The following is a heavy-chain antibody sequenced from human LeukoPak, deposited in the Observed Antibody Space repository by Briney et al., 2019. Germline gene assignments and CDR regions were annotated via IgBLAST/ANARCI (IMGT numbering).Heavy chain of an antibody. V-gene: IGHV1-18*01. CDR2: ISAYNGNT. Sequence: ASVKVSCKAPGYTFTSYGISWVRQAPGQGLEWMGWISAYNGNTNYAQKLQGRVTMTTDTSASTAYMELRSLRSDDTAVYYCARDFSLVYYYYYGMDVWGQGTTVTVSS. CDR1: GYTFTSYG. D-gene: IGHD2-2*01. J-gene: IGHJ6*02. CDR3: ARDFSLVYYYYYGMDV.